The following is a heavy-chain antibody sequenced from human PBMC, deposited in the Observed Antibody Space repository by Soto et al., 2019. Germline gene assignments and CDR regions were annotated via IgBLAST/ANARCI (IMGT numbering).Heavy chain of an antibody. D-gene: IGHD6-19*01. CDR3: ARDRVAVAGTKTFDY. Sequence: SETLSLTCAVSGYSISSGYYWGCIRRPPGKGLEWIGSIYHSGSTYYNPSLKSRVTISVDTSKNQFSLKLSSVTAADTAVYYCARDRVAVAGTKTFDYWGQGTLVTVSS. CDR1: GYSISSGYY. CDR2: IYHSGST. V-gene: IGHV4-38-2*02. J-gene: IGHJ4*02.